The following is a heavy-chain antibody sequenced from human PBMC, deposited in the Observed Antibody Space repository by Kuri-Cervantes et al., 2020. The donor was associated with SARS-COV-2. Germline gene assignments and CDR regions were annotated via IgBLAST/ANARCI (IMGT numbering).Heavy chain of an antibody. CDR2: ISSSGSTI. J-gene: IGHJ4*02. CDR1: GFTYSSYE. CDR3: ARVGYSHGYWGPFDY. V-gene: IGHV3-48*03. Sequence: GESLKISCAASGFTYSSYEMNWVRQAPGKGLEWVSYISSSGSTIYYADSVKGRFTISRDNAKNSLYLQMNSLRAEDTAVYYCARVGYSHGYWGPFDYWGQGTLVTVSS. D-gene: IGHD5-18*01.